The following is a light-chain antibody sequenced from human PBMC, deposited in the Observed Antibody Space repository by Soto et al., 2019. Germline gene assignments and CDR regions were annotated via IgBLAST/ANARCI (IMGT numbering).Light chain of an antibody. J-gene: IGKJ4*01. V-gene: IGKV1-39*01. CDR1: QSISSY. CDR2: AAS. CDR3: QQYKNSPPLT. Sequence: DTQMTQSTTSLSASEGDRVTITCRASQSISSYLNWYQQKPGKAPKLLIYAASSLQSGVPSMFSGSGSGTDFTLTISRLEPEDFAVYYCQQYKNSPPLTFGGGTKVDI.